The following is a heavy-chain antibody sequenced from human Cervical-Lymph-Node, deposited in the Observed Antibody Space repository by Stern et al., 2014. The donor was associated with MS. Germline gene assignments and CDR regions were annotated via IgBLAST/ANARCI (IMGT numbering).Heavy chain of an antibody. V-gene: IGHV4-59*01. J-gene: IGHJ4*02. CDR1: GASLTSYY. Sequence: QLQLQESGPGLVKPSEPLSLTCTVSGASLTSYYWSWIRQPPGKELEWIGSIYYRGSTDYSPSLNSRVTISLDMSKNQFSLRLGSVTAADTAVYYCARVLRGLLGTYYFDSWGQGTLVTVSS. CDR2: IYYRGST. CDR3: ARVLRGLLGTYYFDS. D-gene: IGHD7-27*01.